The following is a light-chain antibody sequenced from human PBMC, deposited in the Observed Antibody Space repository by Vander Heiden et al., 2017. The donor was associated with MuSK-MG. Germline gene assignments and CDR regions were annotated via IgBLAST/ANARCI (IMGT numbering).Light chain of an antibody. CDR2: RNN. CDR3: AAWDDSLNGVL. CDR1: SSNIRSNT. J-gene: IGLJ2*01. Sequence: QSVLTQPPSASGTPGQRVTISCFGSSSNIRSNTVNWYQQLPGTAPKLLIYRNNQRPSGVPDRFSGSKSGTSASLAISGLQSEDEADYYCAAWDDSLNGVLFGGGTKLTVL. V-gene: IGLV1-44*01.